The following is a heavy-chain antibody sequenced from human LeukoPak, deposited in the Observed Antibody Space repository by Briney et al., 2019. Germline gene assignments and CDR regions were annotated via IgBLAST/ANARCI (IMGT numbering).Heavy chain of an antibody. CDR2: ISGIGGST. Sequence: GRSLRLSCAPSGFTLTRYAMSWVRPAPGKGLEWVSAISGIGGSTYYAASVKGRYTISRDNSKNSLYLQMNSLRAEDTALYNCARNNGMDVWGQGTTVIVSS. CDR3: ARNNGMDV. V-gene: IGHV3-23*01. J-gene: IGHJ6*02. CDR1: GFTLTRYA.